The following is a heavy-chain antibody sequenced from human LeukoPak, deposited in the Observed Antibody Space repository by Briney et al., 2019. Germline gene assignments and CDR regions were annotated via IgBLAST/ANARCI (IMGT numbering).Heavy chain of an antibody. Sequence: WVAAISYDGSDKYYAASVKGRFTISRDNSKNTVYLQMNSLRADDTAVYYCAKDREVPALDYWGQGTLVTVSS. D-gene: IGHD1-1*01. V-gene: IGHV3-30*18. CDR3: AKDREVPALDY. CDR2: ISYDGSDK. J-gene: IGHJ4*02.